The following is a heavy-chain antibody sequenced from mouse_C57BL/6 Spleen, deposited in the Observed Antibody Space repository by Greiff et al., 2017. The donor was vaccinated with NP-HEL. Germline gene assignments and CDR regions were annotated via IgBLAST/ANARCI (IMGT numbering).Heavy chain of an antibody. CDR3: ARKGGTRDYFDY. J-gene: IGHJ2*01. V-gene: IGHV1-55*01. Sequence: QVQLQQPGAELVKPGASVKMSCKASGYTFTSYWITWVKQRPGPGLEWIGDIYPGSGSTNYNEKFKSKATLTVDTSSSTAYMQLSSLTSEDSAVYYCARKGGTRDYFDYWGQGTTLTVSS. D-gene: IGHD3-3*01. CDR2: IYPGSGST. CDR1: GYTFTSYW.